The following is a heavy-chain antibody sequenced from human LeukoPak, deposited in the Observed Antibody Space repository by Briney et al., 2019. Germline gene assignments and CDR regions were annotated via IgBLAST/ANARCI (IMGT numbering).Heavy chain of an antibody. CDR2: ISYDGGNN. D-gene: IGHD6-13*01. CDR3: ANSRVAAAGWRGYYYYGMDV. V-gene: IGHV3-30*18. J-gene: IGHJ6*02. CDR1: GFTFSSYG. Sequence: PGRSLRLSCAASGFTFSSYGMHWVRQAPGKGLEWVAVISYDGGNNYYADSVKGRFTISRDNSKNTLYLQMNSLRAEDTAVYYCANSRVAAAGWRGYYYYGMDVWGQGTTVTVSS.